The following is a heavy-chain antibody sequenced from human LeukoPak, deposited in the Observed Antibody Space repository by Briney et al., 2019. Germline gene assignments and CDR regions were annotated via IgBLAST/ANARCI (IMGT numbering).Heavy chain of an antibody. Sequence: VASAKVSCKASGGTFSSYAISWVRQAPGQGLEWMGRIIPIFGIANYAQKFQGRVTITADKSTSTAYMELSSLRSDDTAVYYCASRQTGTTSGSWFDPWGQGTLVTVSS. CDR3: ASRQTGTTSGSWFDP. J-gene: IGHJ5*02. V-gene: IGHV1-69*04. CDR1: GGTFSSYA. CDR2: IIPIFGIA. D-gene: IGHD1-1*01.